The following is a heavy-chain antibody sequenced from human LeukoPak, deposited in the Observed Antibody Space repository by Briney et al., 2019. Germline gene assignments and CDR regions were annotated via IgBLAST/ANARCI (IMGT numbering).Heavy chain of an antibody. J-gene: IGHJ6*03. D-gene: IGHD6-19*01. CDR1: GGSFSGYY. CDR2: INHSGST. V-gene: IGHV4-34*01. CDR3: TSSAPREWLVEPYYYYYMDV. Sequence: NASETLSLTCAVYGGSFSGYYWSWIRQPPGKGLEWIGEINHSGSTNYNPSLKSRVTISVDTSKNQFSLKLSSVTAADTAVYYCTSSAPREWLVEPYYYYYMDVWGKGTTVTVSS.